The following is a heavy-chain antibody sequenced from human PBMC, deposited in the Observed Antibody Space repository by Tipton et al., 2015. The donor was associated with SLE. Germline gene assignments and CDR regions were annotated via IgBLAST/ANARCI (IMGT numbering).Heavy chain of an antibody. Sequence: GSLRLSCTVSGASIGRYYWSWLRQPPGKGLVWVSRITSDGSTTAYADFVRGRFTISRDNAKKTVYLQMNSLRAEDTALYYCARDLKQALPDYYGMDVWGQGTTVTVSS. D-gene: IGHD1-26*01. V-gene: IGHV3-74*01. CDR3: ARDLKQALPDYYGMDV. J-gene: IGHJ6*02. CDR1: GASIGRYY. CDR2: ITSDGSTT.